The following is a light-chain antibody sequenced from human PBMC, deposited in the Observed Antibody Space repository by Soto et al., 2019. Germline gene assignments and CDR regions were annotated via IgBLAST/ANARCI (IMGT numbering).Light chain of an antibody. CDR3: ASSTNDSPLGV. CDR1: ITDVGRYDY. CDR2: ENN. V-gene: IGLV2-14*01. J-gene: IGLJ1*01. Sequence: QSVLTQPASVSGSPGQSITISCTGTITDVGRYDYVSWYQQYPVKAPKLIIFENNNRPSGVSDRFSGSRSGNTASLTISGLQADDEGDYYCASSTNDSPLGVFGTGTKVTVL.